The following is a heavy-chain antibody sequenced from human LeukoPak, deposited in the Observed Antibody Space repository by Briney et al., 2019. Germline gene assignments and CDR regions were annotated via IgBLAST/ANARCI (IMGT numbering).Heavy chain of an antibody. J-gene: IGHJ6*02. CDR1: GGSISSSNW. V-gene: IGHV4-4*02. CDR2: IYHSGST. CDR3: ARDRGSRGMDV. D-gene: IGHD1-1*01. Sequence: SETLSLTCAVSGGSISSSNWWSWVRQPPGKGLEWIGEIYHSGSTNYNPSLKSRVTISVDTSKNQFSLKVSSMTAADTAVYYCARDRGSRGMDVWGQGTTVTVSS.